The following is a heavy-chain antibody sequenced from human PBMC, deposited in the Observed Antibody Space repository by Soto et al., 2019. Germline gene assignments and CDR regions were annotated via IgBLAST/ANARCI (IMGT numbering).Heavy chain of an antibody. D-gene: IGHD6-19*01. CDR2: IYYSGST. J-gene: IGHJ4*02. CDR1: GGSISSSSYY. V-gene: IGHV4-39*01. CDR3: ALAVAGHKDDFDY. Sequence: SETLSLTCTASGGSISSSSYYWGWFREPRGKGLEWIGSIYYSGSTYYNPSLKSRVTISVDTSKNQFSLKLSSVTAADTAVYYCALAVAGHKDDFDYWGQATLVTVSS.